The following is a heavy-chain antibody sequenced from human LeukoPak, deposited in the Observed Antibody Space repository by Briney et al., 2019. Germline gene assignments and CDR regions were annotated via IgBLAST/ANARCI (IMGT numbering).Heavy chain of an antibody. Sequence: PGRSLRLSCVASGFTFSSTGMQWVRQAPGKGLEWVAVVSFNGIVAFYTDSVQGRFTISRDNSKNTLYLQMNSLRAEDTAVYYCAKCYQAAPGYGMDVWGQGTTVTVSS. D-gene: IGHD6-6*01. CDR2: VSFNGIVA. CDR1: GFTFSSTG. CDR3: AKCYQAAPGYGMDV. V-gene: IGHV3-30*18. J-gene: IGHJ6*02.